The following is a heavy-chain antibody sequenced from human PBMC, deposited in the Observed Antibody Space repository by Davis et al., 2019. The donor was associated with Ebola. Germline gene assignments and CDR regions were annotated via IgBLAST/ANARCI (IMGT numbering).Heavy chain of an antibody. CDR2: INPSGGST. CDR1: RNTFTTYY. D-gene: IGHD3-10*01. V-gene: IGHV1-46*03. CDR3: ARELWFGELFGSNWFDP. J-gene: IGHJ5*02. Sequence: AASVKVSCKASRNTFTTYYMHWVRQAPGQGLEWMGIINPSGGSTTYAQKFQGRVTMTRDTSTSTVYMELSSLRSEDTAVYYCARELWFGELFGSNWFDPWGQGTLVTVSS.